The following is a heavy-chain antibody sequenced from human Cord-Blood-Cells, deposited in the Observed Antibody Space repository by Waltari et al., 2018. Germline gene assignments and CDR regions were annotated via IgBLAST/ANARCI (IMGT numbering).Heavy chain of an antibody. CDR2: IFSHDEK. D-gene: IGHD7-27*01. V-gene: IGHV2-26*02. CDR1: WFSLRNARIG. CDR3: ARSSELGFDY. Sequence: QVTLKASGPVLLQPTETLTLTCTVPWFSLRNARIGVSWIRQPPGKALGWLANIFSHDEKSYSTSMKRRLTISRATAESQVVVTMTNIDSVDTATYYCARSSELGFDYCGQGTLVTVSS. J-gene: IGHJ4*02.